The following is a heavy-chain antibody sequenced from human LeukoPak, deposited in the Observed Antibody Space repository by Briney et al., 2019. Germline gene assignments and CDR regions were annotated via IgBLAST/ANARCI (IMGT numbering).Heavy chain of an antibody. D-gene: IGHD6-19*01. J-gene: IGHJ4*02. CDR1: GYTFTGYY. Sequence: GASVKVSCKASGYTFTGYYMHWVRQAPGQGLEWMGRINLNSGGTNYARNFQGRVTMTWDTSISTAYMDVSRLRSDDTAVYYCARIAVAGEDYWGQGTLVTVSS. CDR3: ARIAVAGEDY. CDR2: INLNSGGT. V-gene: IGHV1-2*06.